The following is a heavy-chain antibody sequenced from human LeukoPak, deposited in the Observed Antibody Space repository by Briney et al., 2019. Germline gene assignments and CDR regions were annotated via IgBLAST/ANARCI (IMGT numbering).Heavy chain of an antibody. CDR2: IHPYRGVT. CDR3: ARVRGQQLGVIDY. V-gene: IGHV1-2*07. Sequence: ASVKVSCKASGYTFTSFDIHWVRQTPGQGLEWMGYIHPYRGVTNYAHKFHGRVTLTRDTSINTAYMELSSLRSDDTAVYYCARVRGQQLGVIDYWGQGTLVTVSS. D-gene: IGHD3-10*01. CDR1: GYTFTSFD. J-gene: IGHJ4*02.